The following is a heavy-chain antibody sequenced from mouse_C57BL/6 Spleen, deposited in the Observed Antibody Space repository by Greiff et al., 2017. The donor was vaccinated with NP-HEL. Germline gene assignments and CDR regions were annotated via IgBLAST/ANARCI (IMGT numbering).Heavy chain of an antibody. CDR2: ISDGGSYT. J-gene: IGHJ3*01. CDR3: ARMAQAAWFAY. Sequence: EVKLMESGGGLVKPGGSLKLSCAASGFTFSSYAMSWVRQTPEKRLEWVATISDGGSYTYYPDNVKGRFTISRDNAKNNLYLQMSHLKSEDTAMYYCARMAQAAWFAYWGQGTLVTVSA. CDR1: GFTFSSYA. D-gene: IGHD3-2*02. V-gene: IGHV5-4*03.